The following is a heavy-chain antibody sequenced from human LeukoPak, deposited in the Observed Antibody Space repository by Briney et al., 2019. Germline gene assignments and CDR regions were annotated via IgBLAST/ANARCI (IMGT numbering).Heavy chain of an antibody. J-gene: IGHJ4*02. CDR2: INRSGST. CDR3: ARDLGTGNVDY. V-gene: IGHV4-34*01. D-gene: IGHD1-1*01. CDR1: GGSFSGYY. Sequence: SETLSLTCAVYGGSFSGYYWSWIRQPPGKGLEWIGEINRSGSTNYNPSLKSRVTISVDTSKNQFSLKLSSVTAADTAVYYCARDLGTGNVDYWAREPWSPSPQ.